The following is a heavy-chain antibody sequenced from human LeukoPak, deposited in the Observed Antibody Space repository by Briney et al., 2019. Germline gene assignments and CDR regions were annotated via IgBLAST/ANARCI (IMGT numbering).Heavy chain of an antibody. Sequence: SETQSLTCAVSGCSISSGYYWGWIRQPPGKGLEWIGSIYHSGSTYYNPSLKSRVTISVDTSKNQFSLKLSYVTAADTAVYYCALFDGGYWGQGTLVTVSS. D-gene: IGHD2-15*01. CDR2: IYHSGST. V-gene: IGHV4-38-2*01. CDR1: GCSISSGYY. CDR3: ALFDGGY. J-gene: IGHJ4*02.